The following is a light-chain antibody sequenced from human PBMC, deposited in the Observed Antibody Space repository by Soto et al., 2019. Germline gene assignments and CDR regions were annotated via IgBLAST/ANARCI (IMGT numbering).Light chain of an antibody. CDR2: GNT. V-gene: IGLV1-40*01. CDR3: QSYDNRLSGYV. CDR1: SSNIGSGYD. J-gene: IGLJ1*01. Sequence: QSVLTQPPSVSGAPGQRVTISCTGGSSNIGSGYDVHWYQQLPGTAPKILIYGNTNRPSGVPDRFSASTSATSASLAITGLQAEDEGDYYCQSYDNRLSGYVFGTGTKLTVL.